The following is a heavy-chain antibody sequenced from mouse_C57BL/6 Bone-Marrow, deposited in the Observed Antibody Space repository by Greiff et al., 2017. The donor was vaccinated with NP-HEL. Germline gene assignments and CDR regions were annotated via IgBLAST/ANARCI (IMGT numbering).Heavy chain of an antibody. V-gene: IGHV1-42*01. Sequence: VQLKQSGPELVKPGASVKISCKASGYSFTGYYMNWVKQSPEKSLEWIGEINPSTGGTTYNQKFKAKATLTVDKSSSTAYMQLKSLTSEDSAVYYCAIIYYDYDGFWYFDVWGTGTTVTVSS. CDR2: INPSTGGT. CDR3: AIIYYDYDGFWYFDV. D-gene: IGHD2-4*01. J-gene: IGHJ1*03. CDR1: GYSFTGYY.